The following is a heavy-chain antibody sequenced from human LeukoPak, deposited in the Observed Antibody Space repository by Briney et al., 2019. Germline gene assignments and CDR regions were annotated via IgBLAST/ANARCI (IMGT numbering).Heavy chain of an antibody. CDR2: IKHDGSVQ. CDR1: GFTLSSYE. CDR3: ARDPEDYYDSSAYYDGFDM. J-gene: IGHJ3*02. Sequence: GGSLRLSCAASGFTLSSYEMNWVRQAPGKGLEWVANIKHDGSVQYCVDSVKGRFTISRDNAKNSLYLQMNSLRAEDTAVYYCARDPEDYYDSSAYYDGFDMWGQGTMVTVSS. D-gene: IGHD3-22*01. V-gene: IGHV3-7*01.